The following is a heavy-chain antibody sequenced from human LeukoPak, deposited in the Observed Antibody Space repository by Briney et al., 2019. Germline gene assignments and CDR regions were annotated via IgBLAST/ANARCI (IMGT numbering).Heavy chain of an antibody. CDR3: ARRVAVNPRYYFDY. CDR1: GGSISGYY. CDR2: IYDSGST. J-gene: IGHJ4*02. Sequence: KPSETLSLTCTVSGGSISGYYWSWIRQPPGKGLEWIGYIYDSGSTNYNPSLKSRVTISVDTSKNQFSLKLSSVTAADTAVYYCARRVAVNPRYYFDYWGQGTLVTVSS. D-gene: IGHD3-22*01. V-gene: IGHV4-59*01.